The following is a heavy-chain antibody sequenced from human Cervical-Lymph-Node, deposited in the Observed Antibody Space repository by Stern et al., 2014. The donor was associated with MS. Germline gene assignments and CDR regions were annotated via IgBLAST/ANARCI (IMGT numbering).Heavy chain of an antibody. Sequence: ESGPALVKPTQTLTLTCTFSGFSLSTSGMCVSWIRQPPGKALEWLARIDWDDDKYYSTSLKTRLTISKDTSKNQVVLTMTNMDPVDTATYYCARTPGGGLGSSGLLDYWGQGTLVTVSS. CDR2: IDWDDDK. V-gene: IGHV2-70*11. CDR3: ARTPGGGLGSSGLLDY. CDR1: GFSLSTSGMC. J-gene: IGHJ4*02. D-gene: IGHD4-11*01.